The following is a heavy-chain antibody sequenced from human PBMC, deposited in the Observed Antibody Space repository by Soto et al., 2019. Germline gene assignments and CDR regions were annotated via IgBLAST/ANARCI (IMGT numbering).Heavy chain of an antibody. CDR1: GFIFSDYY. Sequence: GGSLRLSCAVSGFIFSDYYMSWVRQAPGKGLEWVSAISGSGGSTYYADSVKGRFTISRDNSKNTLYLQMNSLRAEDTAVYYCAREVRFLEWLPYYYYGMDVWGQGTTVTVSS. J-gene: IGHJ6*02. CDR2: ISGSGGST. V-gene: IGHV3-23*01. CDR3: AREVRFLEWLPYYYYGMDV. D-gene: IGHD3-3*01.